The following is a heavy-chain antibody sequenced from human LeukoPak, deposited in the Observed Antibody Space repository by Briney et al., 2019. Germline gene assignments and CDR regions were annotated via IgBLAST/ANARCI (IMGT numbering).Heavy chain of an antibody. CDR1: GFTVSGDY. J-gene: IGHJ4*02. CDR3: ARGSDPPDYDFWSGYYLIDY. CDR2: LYYGVST. Sequence: SGGSLRLSCVVSGFTVSGDYISWFRQAPGKGLEWVSVLYYGVSTFYKDSVKGRFTTSGDNFKNTVYLQMNSLRAEDTAVYYCARGSDPPDYDFWSGYYLIDYWGQGTLVTVSS. D-gene: IGHD3-3*01. V-gene: IGHV3-53*01.